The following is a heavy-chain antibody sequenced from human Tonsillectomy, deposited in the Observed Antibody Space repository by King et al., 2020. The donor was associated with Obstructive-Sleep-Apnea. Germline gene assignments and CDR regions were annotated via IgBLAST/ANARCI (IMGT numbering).Heavy chain of an antibody. CDR1: GFTFSNAW. Sequence: VQLVESGGGLVKPGGSLRLSCAASGFTFSNAWMSWVRQAPGKGLEWVGRIKSRTDGGTTDSAAPVKGRFTISRDDSKSTLYLQMISLKTEDTAVYYCARGGQVVALFAYWGQGTLVTVSS. V-gene: IGHV3-15*01. CDR2: IKSRTDGGTT. D-gene: IGHD2-15*01. J-gene: IGHJ4*02. CDR3: ARGGQVVALFAY.